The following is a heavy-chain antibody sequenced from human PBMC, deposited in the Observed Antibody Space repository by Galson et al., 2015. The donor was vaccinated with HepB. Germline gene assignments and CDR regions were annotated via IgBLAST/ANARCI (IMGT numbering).Heavy chain of an antibody. V-gene: IGHV3-33*01. CDR3: ARERVTSATVPAY. CDR1: GFSLKNYG. J-gene: IGHJ4*02. D-gene: IGHD4-11*01. Sequence: SLRLSCAASGFSLKNYGMHWVPQAPGKGLEWVAIIWYDGSSHSYADSVKGRFTASRDNAKNTLYLEMNSLRVEDTAVYYCARERVTSATVPAYWGQGTLVTVSS. CDR2: IWYDGSSH.